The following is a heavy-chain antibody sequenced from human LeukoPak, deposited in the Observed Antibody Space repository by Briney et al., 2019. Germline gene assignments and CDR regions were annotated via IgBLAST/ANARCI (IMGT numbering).Heavy chain of an antibody. CDR1: EYSFTVYY. CDR3: AREDASAFDI. Sequence: ASVKVCCKAAEYSFTVYYMDWVRQAPGQGLEWLGWINPGSGGTNYAQKFQGRVTMTRDTSISTAYMELRRLRSDDTAVYYCAREDASAFDIWGQGTMVTVSS. J-gene: IGHJ3*02. CDR2: INPGSGGT. V-gene: IGHV1-2*02.